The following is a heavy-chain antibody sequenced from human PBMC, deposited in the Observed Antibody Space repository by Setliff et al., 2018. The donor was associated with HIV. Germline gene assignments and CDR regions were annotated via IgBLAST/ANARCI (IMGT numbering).Heavy chain of an antibody. CDR2: ISPYDLSE. J-gene: IGHJ4*02. D-gene: IGHD2-8*01. Sequence: RASVKVSCKASGYTFIDYFIHWVRQAPGQGPEWMGWISPYDLSERTSQRFRGRVTMTRDTSINAAYLEFSWLRSDDTAVYYCARQPSNSLESWGQGTPVTVSS. CDR3: ARQPSNSLES. CDR1: GYTFIDYF. V-gene: IGHV1-2*02.